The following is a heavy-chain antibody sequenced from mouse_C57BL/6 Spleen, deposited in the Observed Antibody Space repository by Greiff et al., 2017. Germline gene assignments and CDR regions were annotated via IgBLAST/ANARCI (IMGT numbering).Heavy chain of an antibody. V-gene: IGHV1-55*01. CDR2: IYPGSGST. J-gene: IGHJ2*01. CDR1: GYTFTSYW. CDR3: ARKEDGYPY. D-gene: IGHD2-3*01. Sequence: QVQLQQPGAELVKPGASVKMSCTASGYTFTSYWLTWVKQRPGQGLEWIGDIYPGSGSTNYNEKFKSKATLTVDTSSSTAYMQLSSLTSEDSAVYYCARKEDGYPYWGQGTTLTVSS.